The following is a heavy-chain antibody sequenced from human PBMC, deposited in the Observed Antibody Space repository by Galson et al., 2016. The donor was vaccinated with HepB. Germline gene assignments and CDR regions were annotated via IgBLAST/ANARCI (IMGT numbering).Heavy chain of an antibody. CDR2: INAGNGNT. V-gene: IGHV1-3*01. Sequence: SVKVSRKASGYTFISYVIQWVRQAPGHRLEWMGWINAGNGNTKYSQKFQGRVIIDRDTSASTAYMELSSLRPEDTAIYYCARSPTGFCSRTKCYGFNYLDRWGQGTPVTVSS. CDR1: GYTFISYV. J-gene: IGHJ4*02. CDR3: ARSPTGFCSRTKCYGFNYLDR. D-gene: IGHD2-2*03.